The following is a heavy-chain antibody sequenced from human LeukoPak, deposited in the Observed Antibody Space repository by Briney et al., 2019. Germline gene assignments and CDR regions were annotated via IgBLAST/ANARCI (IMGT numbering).Heavy chain of an antibody. Sequence: SETLSLTCTVSGGSISSYYWSWIRQPAGKGLEWIGRIYTSGSTNYNPSLKSRVTMSVDTSKNQFSLKLSSVTAADTAVYYCARDQPITVTHSDAFDIWGQGTMVTVSS. V-gene: IGHV4-4*07. CDR1: GGSISSYY. CDR3: ARDQPITVTHSDAFDI. D-gene: IGHD3-22*01. J-gene: IGHJ3*02. CDR2: IYTSGST.